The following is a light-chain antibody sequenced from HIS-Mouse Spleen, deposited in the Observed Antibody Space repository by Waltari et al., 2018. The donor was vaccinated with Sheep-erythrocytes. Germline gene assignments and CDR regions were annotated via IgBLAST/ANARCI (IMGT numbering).Light chain of an antibody. CDR2: QDS. V-gene: IGLV3-1*01. J-gene: IGLJ2*01. CDR3: QAWDSSTAWNVV. Sequence: SYELTQPPSVSVSPGQTASITCSGDKLGDKYACWYQQKPGQSPVLVIYQDSKRPSGVHEGLPGSNSGNTATLTISGTQAMDEADYYCQAWDSSTAWNVVFGGGTKLTVL. CDR1: KLGDKY.